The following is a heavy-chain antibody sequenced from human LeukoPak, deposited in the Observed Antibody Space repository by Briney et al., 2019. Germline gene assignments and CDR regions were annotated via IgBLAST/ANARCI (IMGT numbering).Heavy chain of an antibody. CDR1: GGSISSSSYY. CDR3: ASNQRRIAVAGPANAFDI. V-gene: IGHV4-39*07. J-gene: IGHJ3*02. CDR2: IYYSGST. Sequence: SETLSLTCTVSGGSISSSSYYWGWIRQPPGKGLEWIGSIYYSGSTYYNPSLKSRVTISVDTSKNQFSLKLSSVTAADTAVYYCASNQRRIAVAGPANAFDIWGQGTMVTVSS. D-gene: IGHD6-19*01.